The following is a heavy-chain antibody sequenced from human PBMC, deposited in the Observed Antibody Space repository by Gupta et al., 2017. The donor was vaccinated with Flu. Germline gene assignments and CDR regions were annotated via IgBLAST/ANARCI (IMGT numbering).Heavy chain of an antibody. CDR2: SDSDGSTT. CDR3: ARDQGGDNLGYGNFDY. V-gene: IGHV3-74*01. J-gene: IGHJ4*02. CDR1: GFTISSHW. Sequence: EVQLVESGGGLVQPGGSLRLSCAASGFTISSHWMHWVRQATGKGLVWVSRSDSDGSTTTYADSVKGRFTISRDIAKNMLYLQMNSLRAEDTAVYYCARDQGGDNLGYGNFDYWGQGALVTVSS. D-gene: IGHD5-12*01.